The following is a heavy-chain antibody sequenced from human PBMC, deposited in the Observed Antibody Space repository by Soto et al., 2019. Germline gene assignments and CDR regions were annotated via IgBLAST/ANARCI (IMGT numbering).Heavy chain of an antibody. CDR3: ARQYYDFWSGYYRYGYFDY. Sequence: GESLKISCKGSGYSFTSYWIGWVRQMPGKGLGWMGIIYPGDSDTRYSPSFQGQVTISADKSISTAYLQWSSLKASDTAMYYCARQYYDFWSGYYRYGYFDYWGQETLVTVSS. D-gene: IGHD3-3*01. CDR1: GYSFTSYW. V-gene: IGHV5-51*01. J-gene: IGHJ4*02. CDR2: IYPGDSDT.